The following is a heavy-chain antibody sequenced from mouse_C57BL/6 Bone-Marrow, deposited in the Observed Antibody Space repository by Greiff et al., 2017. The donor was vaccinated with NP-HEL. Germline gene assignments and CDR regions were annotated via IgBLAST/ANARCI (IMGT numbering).Heavy chain of an antibody. CDR1: GFTFSDYY. CDR3: ARAYYSPFDY. CDR2: INYDGSST. Sequence: VESEGGLVQPGSSMKLSCTASGFTFSDYYMAWVRQVPEKGLEWVANINYDGSSTYYLDSLKSRFIISRDNAKNILYLQMSSLKSEDTATYYCARAYYSPFDYWGQGTTLTVSS. D-gene: IGHD2-12*01. J-gene: IGHJ2*01. V-gene: IGHV5-16*01.